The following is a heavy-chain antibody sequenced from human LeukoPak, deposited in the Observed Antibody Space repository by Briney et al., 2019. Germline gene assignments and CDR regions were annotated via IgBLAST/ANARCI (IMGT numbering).Heavy chain of an antibody. CDR3: ARDFSTLEWLPTHFDY. J-gene: IGHJ4*02. CDR2: ISSSTGTI. Sequence: GGSLRLSCAASGFTFSSYSMNWVRQAPGKGLEWVSYISSSTGTIYYADSVKGRFTISRDNAKNSLYLQMNSLRAEDTAVYYCARDFSTLEWLPTHFDYWGQGTLVTVSS. D-gene: IGHD3-3*01. CDR1: GFTFSSYS. V-gene: IGHV3-48*01.